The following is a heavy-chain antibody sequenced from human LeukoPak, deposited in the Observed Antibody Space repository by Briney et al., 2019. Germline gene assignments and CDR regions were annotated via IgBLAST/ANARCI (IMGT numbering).Heavy chain of an antibody. D-gene: IGHD6-13*01. CDR2: IYYSGST. Sequence: SETLSLTCTVSGGSTSSYYWSWIRQPPGKGLEWIGYIYYSGSTNYNPSLKSRVTISVDTSKNQFSLKLTSVTAADTAVYYCARQGGIAAAATNFDYWGQGTLVTVSS. CDR3: ARQGGIAAAATNFDY. J-gene: IGHJ4*02. CDR1: GGSTSSYY. V-gene: IGHV4-59*08.